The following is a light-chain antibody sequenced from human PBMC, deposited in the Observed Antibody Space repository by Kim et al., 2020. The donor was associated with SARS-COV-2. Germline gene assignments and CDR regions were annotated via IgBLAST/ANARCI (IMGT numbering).Light chain of an antibody. CDR2: VNSDGSH. V-gene: IGLV4-69*01. Sequence: VKLTCTRSSGHSSYAIAWHQQQPEKGPRYLMKVNSDGSHSKGDGIPDRFSGSSSGAERYLIISSLQSEDEADYYCQTWGTGSNWVFGGGTQLTVL. CDR1: SGHSSYA. CDR3: QTWGTGSNWV. J-gene: IGLJ3*02.